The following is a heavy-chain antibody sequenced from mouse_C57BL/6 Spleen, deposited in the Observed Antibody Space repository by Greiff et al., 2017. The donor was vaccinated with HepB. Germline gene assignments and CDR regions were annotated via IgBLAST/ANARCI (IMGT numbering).Heavy chain of an antibody. CDR3: ARTARRKY. Sequence: EVKLLESGPGLVKPSQSLSLTCTVTGYSITSGYGWNWIRQFPGNQLEWMGYISYSGSTNYNPSLKSRISITRDTSKNQFFLQLNSVTTEDTATEYCARTARRKYWGQGTTLTVSA. CDR1: GYSITSGYG. J-gene: IGHJ2*01. V-gene: IGHV3-2*02. D-gene: IGHD1-2*01. CDR2: ISYSGST.